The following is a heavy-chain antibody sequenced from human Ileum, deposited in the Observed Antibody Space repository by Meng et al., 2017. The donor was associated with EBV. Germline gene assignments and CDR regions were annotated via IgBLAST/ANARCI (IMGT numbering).Heavy chain of an antibody. CDR3: ARVERGVKFDK. Sequence: QVQLLQFGAEVKKPGASVKLSCKASGYTFSNYAIHWVRQAPGQRPEWMGWINADNGNTKYSQKFQGRVTITRNTPASTVYMDVRSLRSEDTAVYFCARVERGVKFDKWGQGTLVTVSS. D-gene: IGHD2-21*01. CDR2: INADNGNT. V-gene: IGHV1-3*01. CDR1: GYTFSNYA. J-gene: IGHJ4*01.